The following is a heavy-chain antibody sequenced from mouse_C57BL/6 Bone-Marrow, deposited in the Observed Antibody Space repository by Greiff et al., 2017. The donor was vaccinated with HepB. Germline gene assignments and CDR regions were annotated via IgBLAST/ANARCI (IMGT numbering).Heavy chain of an antibody. V-gene: IGHV5-6*02. J-gene: IGHJ4*01. CDR1: GFTFSSYG. CDR2: ISSGGSYT. D-gene: IGHD2-1*01. CDR3: ARRNYDYAMDY. Sequence: EVKVVESGGDLVKPGGSLKLSCAASGFTFSSYGMSWVRQTPDKRLEWVATISSGGSYTYYPDSVKGRFTISRDNAKNTLYLQMSSLKSEDTAMYYCARRNYDYAMDYWGQGTSVTVSS.